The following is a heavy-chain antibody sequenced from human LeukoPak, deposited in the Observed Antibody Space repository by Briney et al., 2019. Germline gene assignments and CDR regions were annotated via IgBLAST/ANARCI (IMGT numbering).Heavy chain of an antibody. D-gene: IGHD3-9*01. CDR2: ISSSSSYI. CDR1: GFTFSSYS. CDR3: TKNFRSFDWYY. Sequence: GGSLRLSCAASGFTFSSYSMNWVRQAPGKGLEWVSSISSSSSYIYYADSVKGRFTISRDNAKNTLYLQMNSLRADDTAVYYCTKNFRSFDWYYWGQGTLVTVSS. J-gene: IGHJ4*02. V-gene: IGHV3-21*01.